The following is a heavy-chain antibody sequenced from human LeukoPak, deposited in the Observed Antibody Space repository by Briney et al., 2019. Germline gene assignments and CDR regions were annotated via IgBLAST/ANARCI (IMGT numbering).Heavy chain of an antibody. CDR1: GGSFSGYY. CDR2: IYYSGST. Sequence: PSETLSLTCAVYGGSFSGYYWGWIRQPPGKGLEWIGSIYYSGSTYYNPSLKSRVTISVDTSKNQFSLKLSSVTAADTAVYYCAMTYYYDSSDPFDIWGQGTMVTVSS. J-gene: IGHJ3*02. D-gene: IGHD3-22*01. V-gene: IGHV4-34*01. CDR3: AMTYYYDSSDPFDI.